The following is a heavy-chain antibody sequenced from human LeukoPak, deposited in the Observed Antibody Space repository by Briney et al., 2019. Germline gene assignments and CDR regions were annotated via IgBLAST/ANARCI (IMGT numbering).Heavy chain of an antibody. Sequence: ASVKVSCKASGGTFSSYAISWVRQAPGQGLEWMGGIIPTFGTANYAQKFQGRVTITADESTSTAYMELSSLRSEDTAVYYCARGYYYDSSGYHLLDYWGQGTLVTVSS. V-gene: IGHV1-69*13. CDR1: GGTFSSYA. J-gene: IGHJ4*02. CDR2: IIPTFGTA. D-gene: IGHD3-22*01. CDR3: ARGYYYDSSGYHLLDY.